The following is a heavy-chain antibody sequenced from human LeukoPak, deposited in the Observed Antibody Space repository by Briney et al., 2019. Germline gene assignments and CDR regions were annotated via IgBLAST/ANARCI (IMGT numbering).Heavy chain of an antibody. Sequence: GASVKVSCKASGYTFTSYGISWVRQAPGQGLEWMGWISAYNGNTNYAQKLQGRVTVTTDTSTSTAYMELRSLRSDDTAVYYCARGRMVRGVRSYYFDYWGQGTLVTVSS. D-gene: IGHD3-10*01. CDR1: GYTFTSYG. J-gene: IGHJ4*02. CDR2: ISAYNGNT. V-gene: IGHV1-18*01. CDR3: ARGRMVRGVRSYYFDY.